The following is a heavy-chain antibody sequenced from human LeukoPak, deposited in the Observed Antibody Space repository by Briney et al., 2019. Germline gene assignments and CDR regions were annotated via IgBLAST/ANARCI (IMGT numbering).Heavy chain of an antibody. D-gene: IGHD6-6*01. CDR3: ARHGGGYSSSSFDY. CDR1: GGSISSYY. V-gene: IGHV4-59*08. J-gene: IGHJ4*02. Sequence: SETLSLTCTVSGGSISSYYWSWIRQPPGKGLEWIGYIYYSGSTNYNPSLKSRVTISVDTSKNQFSLKLSSVTSADTAVYYCARHGGGYSSSSFDYWGQGTLVTVSS. CDR2: IYYSGST.